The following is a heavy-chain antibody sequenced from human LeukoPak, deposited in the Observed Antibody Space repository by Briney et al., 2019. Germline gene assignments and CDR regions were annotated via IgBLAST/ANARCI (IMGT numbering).Heavy chain of an antibody. CDR3: AREYVGWNGGSRVDAFEI. CDR2: INHSGST. V-gene: IGHV4-34*01. Sequence: PSETLSLTCAVYGGSFSGYYWSWIRQPPGKGLEWIGEINHSGSTNYNPSLKSRVTILIDTSKNQVSLNLSSATAADTAVYYCAREYVGWNGGSRVDAFEIWGQGTLVTVSS. J-gene: IGHJ3*02. CDR1: GGSFSGYY. D-gene: IGHD2-15*01.